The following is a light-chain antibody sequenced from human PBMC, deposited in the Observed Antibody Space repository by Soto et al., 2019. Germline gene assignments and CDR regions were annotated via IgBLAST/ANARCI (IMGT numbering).Light chain of an antibody. CDR3: SSYTNINTRACV. V-gene: IGLV2-14*01. CDR1: SGDIGSYNR. CDR2: EVT. Sequence: QSALTHPASVSGSPGQSMTISCTGTSGDIGSYNRVSWYQQHPGKAPKLIIYEVTDRPSGVSNRFSGSKSGNTASLTISGLQAEDEAEYYCSSYTNINTRACVFGTGTKVTVL. J-gene: IGLJ1*01.